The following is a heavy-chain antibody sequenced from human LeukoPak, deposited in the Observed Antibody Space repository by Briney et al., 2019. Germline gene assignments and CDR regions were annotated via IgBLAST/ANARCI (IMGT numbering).Heavy chain of an antibody. Sequence: SETLSLTCTVSGGSISSYYWSWIRQPPGKGLEWIGYIHDRGSTSYNPSLKSRVTISLDTSKNQFSLNLSSVTAADTAVYYCARFYYDILTGHRYFDYWGQGTLVTVSS. V-gene: IGHV4-59*01. J-gene: IGHJ4*02. CDR1: GGSISSYY. CDR3: ARFYYDILTGHRYFDY. CDR2: IHDRGST. D-gene: IGHD3-9*01.